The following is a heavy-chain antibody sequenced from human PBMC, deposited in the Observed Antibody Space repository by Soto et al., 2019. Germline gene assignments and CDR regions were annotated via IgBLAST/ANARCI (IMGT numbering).Heavy chain of an antibody. J-gene: IGHJ4*02. V-gene: IGHV4-4*02. CDR2: VYHSGST. Sequence: QVQLQESGPGLVKPSVTLSLTCAVSGGSIDSSDWWTWVRQPPGKALEWIGEVYHSGSTNYNPSLKSRVTISVDKTKNQFSLRLSSVTAADTAVYYCARGVCAGASKYFDYWGQGTLVTVSS. CDR1: GGSIDSSDW. D-gene: IGHD1-26*01. CDR3: ARGVCAGASKYFDY.